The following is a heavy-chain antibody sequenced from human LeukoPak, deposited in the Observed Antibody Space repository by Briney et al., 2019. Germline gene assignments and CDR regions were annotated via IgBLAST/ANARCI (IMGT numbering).Heavy chain of an antibody. V-gene: IGHV3-23*01. CDR2: ISGSGGST. CDR1: GFTFSSYA. CDR3: AKDLRGYSYEVQVYFDY. D-gene: IGHD5-18*01. J-gene: IGHJ4*02. Sequence: GGSLRLSCAASGFTFSSYAMSWVRQAPGKGLEWVSHISGSGGSTYYADSVKGRFTTSRDNSKNTLYLQMNSLRAEDTAVYYCAKDLRGYSYEVQVYFDYWGQGTLVTVSS.